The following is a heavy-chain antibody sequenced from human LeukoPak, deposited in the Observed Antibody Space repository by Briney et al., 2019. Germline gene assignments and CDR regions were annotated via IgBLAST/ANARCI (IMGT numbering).Heavy chain of an antibody. CDR3: ARELGDWRGYYMGHFDY. CDR1: GGSISTNNYY. Sequence: SETLSLTCFVSGGSISTNNYYWGRIRQPPGKGLEWIGSIYYSESRYYNPSLKSRVTISVDTSKNQFSLKLNFVTAADTAVYHCARELGDWRGYYMGHFDYWGQGMLVTVSS. D-gene: IGHD3-3*01. J-gene: IGHJ4*02. V-gene: IGHV4-39*07. CDR2: IYYSESR.